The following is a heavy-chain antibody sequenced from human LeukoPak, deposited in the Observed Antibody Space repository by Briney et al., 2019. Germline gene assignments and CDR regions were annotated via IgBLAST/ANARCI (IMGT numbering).Heavy chain of an antibody. Sequence: PGGSLRLSCVASGFPFSSYWMTWVRQAPGKGLEWVSVIYSGGSTYYADSVKGRFTISRDNSKNTLYLQMNSLRAEDTAVYYCARDRGASDAFVIWGQGTMVTVSS. D-gene: IGHD1-26*01. CDR2: IYSGGST. V-gene: IGHV3-53*01. J-gene: IGHJ3*02. CDR3: ARDRGASDAFVI. CDR1: GFPFSSYW.